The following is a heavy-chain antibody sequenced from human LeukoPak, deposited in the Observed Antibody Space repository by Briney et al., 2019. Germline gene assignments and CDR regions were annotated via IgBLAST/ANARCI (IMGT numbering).Heavy chain of an antibody. CDR3: AKDRSMVRGVMLVY. Sequence: GGSLRLSCAASGFTFSSYAMSWVRRAPGKGLEWVSAISGSGGSTYYADSVKGRFTISRDNSKNTLYLQMNSLRAEDTAVYYCAKDRSMVRGVMLVYWGQGTLVTVSS. CDR2: ISGSGGST. V-gene: IGHV3-23*01. J-gene: IGHJ4*02. D-gene: IGHD3-10*01. CDR1: GFTFSSYA.